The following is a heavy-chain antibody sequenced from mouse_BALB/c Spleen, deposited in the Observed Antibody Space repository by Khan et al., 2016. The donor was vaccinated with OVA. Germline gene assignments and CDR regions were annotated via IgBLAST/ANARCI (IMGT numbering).Heavy chain of an antibody. J-gene: IGHJ1*01. CDR1: GYSITSDYA. D-gene: IGHD1-1*01. Sequence: VQLKQSGPGLVKPSQSLSLTCTVTGYSITSDYAWNWIRQFPGNKLEWMGYISYSNSTNYNPSLKSRITITRATSKNQFFLQLNSVTTADTATYYCSRYRISYGGGYFDVWGAGTTVTVSS. CDR2: ISYSNST. V-gene: IGHV3-2*02. CDR3: SRYRISYGGGYFDV.